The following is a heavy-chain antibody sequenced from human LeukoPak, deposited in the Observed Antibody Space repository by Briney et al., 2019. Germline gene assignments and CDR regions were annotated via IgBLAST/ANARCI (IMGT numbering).Heavy chain of an antibody. V-gene: IGHV3-23*01. CDR1: GFTFSNYG. Sequence: PGGSLRLSCAASGFTFSNYGMSWVRQAPGKGLEWVSAISGSGGSTYYADSVKGRFTISRDNSKNTLYLQMNSLRAEDTAVYYCAKDTSRSSCGRPDYWGQGTLVTVSS. J-gene: IGHJ4*02. D-gene: IGHD6-13*01. CDR2: ISGSGGST. CDR3: AKDTSRSSCGRPDY.